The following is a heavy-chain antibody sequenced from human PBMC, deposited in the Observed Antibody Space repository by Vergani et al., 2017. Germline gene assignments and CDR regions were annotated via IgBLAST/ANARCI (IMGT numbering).Heavy chain of an antibody. Sequence: QVQLQESGPGLVKPSQTLSLTCTVSGGSISSGGYYWSWIRQHPGKGLEWIGYIYYSGNTYYNPSLKSRLTISVDTSKNQFSLKLSSVTAADTAVYYCARVNTETNSHLYYYYYMDVWGQGTAVTVS. J-gene: IGHJ6*03. CDR1: GGSISSGGYY. CDR2: IYYSGNT. CDR3: ARVNTETNSHLYYYYYMDV. V-gene: IGHV4-31*03. D-gene: IGHD4-11*01.